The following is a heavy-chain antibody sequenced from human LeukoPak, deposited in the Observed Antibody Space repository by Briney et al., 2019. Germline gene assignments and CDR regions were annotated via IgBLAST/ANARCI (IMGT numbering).Heavy chain of an antibody. CDR1: GGTFSSYA. J-gene: IGHJ4*02. CDR3: ARGHDILTSFDY. Sequence: ASVKVSCKASGGTFSSYAISWVRQAPGQGLEWMGGIIPIFGTANYAQKFQGRVTITADESTSTAYMELSSLRSEDTAVYYCARGHDILTSFDYWGQGTLVTVSS. CDR2: IIPIFGTA. D-gene: IGHD3-9*01. V-gene: IGHV1-69*13.